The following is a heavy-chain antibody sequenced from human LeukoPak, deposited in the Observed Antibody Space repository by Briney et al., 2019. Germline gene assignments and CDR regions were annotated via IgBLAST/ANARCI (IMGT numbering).Heavy chain of an antibody. J-gene: IGHJ5*02. D-gene: IGHD2-2*01. Sequence: GASVKVSCKASGGTFSSYAISWVRQAPGQGLEWMGGIIPIFGTANYAQKFQGRVTITADESTSTAYMELSSLRSEDTAVYYCARGYCSSTSCYPYNWFDPWGQGTLVTVSS. CDR3: ARGYCSSTSCYPYNWFDP. V-gene: IGHV1-69*13. CDR2: IIPIFGTA. CDR1: GGTFSSYA.